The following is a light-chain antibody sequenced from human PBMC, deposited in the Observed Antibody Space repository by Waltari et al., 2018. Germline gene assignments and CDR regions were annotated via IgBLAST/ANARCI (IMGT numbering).Light chain of an antibody. CDR2: DFS. Sequence: QSALTQPASVSGSPGQSITISCTGTSSDDGSYKYVSCFQQPPGKAPKLLIYDFSKRPSEVSNRFSGSKSGNTASLTISGLQTEDEATYYCTSYTGFSVRPYVFGTGTKVTVL. V-gene: IGLV2-14*03. CDR1: SSDDGSYKY. CDR3: TSYTGFSVRPYV. J-gene: IGLJ1*01.